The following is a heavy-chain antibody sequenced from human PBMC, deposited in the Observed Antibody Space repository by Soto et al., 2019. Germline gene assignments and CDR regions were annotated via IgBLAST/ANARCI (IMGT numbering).Heavy chain of an antibody. CDR1: GFTFSGSA. CDR2: IRSKANSYAT. Sequence: EVQLLESGGGLVQPGGSLKLSCAASGFTFSGSAMHWVRQASGKGLEWVGRIRSKANSYATAYAASVKGRFTISRDDSKNTAYLQMNTLKSEDTAVDYCTRLRTPHVCGQGTLVTVSS. J-gene: IGHJ4*02. CDR3: TRLRTPHV. V-gene: IGHV3-73*01.